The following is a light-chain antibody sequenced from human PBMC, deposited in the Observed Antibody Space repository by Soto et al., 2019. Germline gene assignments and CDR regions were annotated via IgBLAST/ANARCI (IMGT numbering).Light chain of an antibody. V-gene: IGKV1-12*01. CDR1: RDISMW. CDR3: QQANSFPLT. J-gene: IGKJ4*01. CDR2: AAS. Sequence: DIQMTQSPSSVSASVGDRVTITCRASRDISMWLAWYQQKPGKAPKLLFYAASRLQSGVPSRFSGSGSGTYFTLTISSLQPEDFATYYCQQANSFPLTFGGGTKVDVK.